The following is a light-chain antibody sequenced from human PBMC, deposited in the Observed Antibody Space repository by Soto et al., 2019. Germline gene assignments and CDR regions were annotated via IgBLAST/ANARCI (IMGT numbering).Light chain of an antibody. Sequence: QSALTQPASVSGSPGQSITISCTGTSSDVGAYNYVSWYQQHPGKAPKLMIFEVNNRPSGVSNRFSGSKSGNTASLAISGHQAEDEADYYCSSYTSSSTLVFGGGTQLTVL. CDR1: SSDVGAYNY. V-gene: IGLV2-14*01. CDR2: EVN. J-gene: IGLJ2*01. CDR3: SSYTSSSTLV.